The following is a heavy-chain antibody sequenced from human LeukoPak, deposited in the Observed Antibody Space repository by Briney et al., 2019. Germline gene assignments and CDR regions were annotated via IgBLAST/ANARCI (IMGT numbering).Heavy chain of an antibody. CDR3: ARTVRSVTTDGWFDP. CDR2: IIPIFGTA. Sequence: SVKVSCKASGGTFSSYAISWVRQAPGQGLEWMGGIIPIFGTANYAQKFQGRVTITADESTSTAYMELSSLRSEDTAVYYCARTVRSVTTDGWFDPWGQGTLVTVSS. J-gene: IGHJ5*02. CDR1: GGTFSSYA. V-gene: IGHV1-69*01. D-gene: IGHD4-17*01.